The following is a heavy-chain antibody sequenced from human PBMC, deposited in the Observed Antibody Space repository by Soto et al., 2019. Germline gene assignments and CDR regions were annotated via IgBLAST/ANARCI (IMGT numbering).Heavy chain of an antibody. D-gene: IGHD5-12*01. CDR1: GFTFSSNA. Sequence: EVQLVESGGGFVQPGGSLRLSCAASGFTFSSNAMSWVRQAPGKGLEWVSAISGSGDSVYYEDSGKRRFTISRDNSKNTLYLQMYSLRAEDTAVYYCAKDRYSGYESGYWGQGTLVTVSS. V-gene: IGHV3-23*04. J-gene: IGHJ4*02. CDR2: ISGSGDSV. CDR3: AKDRYSGYESGY.